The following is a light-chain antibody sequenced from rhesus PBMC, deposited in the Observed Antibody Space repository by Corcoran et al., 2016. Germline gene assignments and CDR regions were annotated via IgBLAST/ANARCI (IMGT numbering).Light chain of an antibody. CDR3: SSYASSRTYI. J-gene: IGLJ1*01. V-gene: IGLV2-13*01. CDR1: SSDIGGYNR. CDR2: EVS. Sequence: QAAQTQSPSVSGSPGQSVTISCTGTSSDIGGYNRVSWYQQHPGKAPKLMIYEVSKRPSGVSDRFSGSKSGNTASLTISGLQAEDEADYYCSSYASSRTYIFGAGTRLTVL.